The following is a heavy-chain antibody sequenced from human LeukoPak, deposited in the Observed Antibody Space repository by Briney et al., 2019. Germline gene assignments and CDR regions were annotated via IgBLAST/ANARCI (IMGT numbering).Heavy chain of an antibody. CDR2: INPSGGST. Sequence: ASVKVSCKASGYTFTSYYMHWVRQAPGQGLEWMGIINPSGGSTSYAQKFQGRVTMTRDMSTSTVYMELSSLRSEDTAVYYCARGVHIITYYYDSSGYDWFDPWGQGTLVTVSS. CDR1: GYTFTSYY. D-gene: IGHD3-22*01. V-gene: IGHV1-46*01. CDR3: ARGVHIITYYYDSSGYDWFDP. J-gene: IGHJ5*02.